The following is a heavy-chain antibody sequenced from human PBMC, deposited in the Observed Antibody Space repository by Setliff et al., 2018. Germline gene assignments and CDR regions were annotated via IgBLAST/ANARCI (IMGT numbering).Heavy chain of an antibody. V-gene: IGHV4-39*07. CDR1: GGSLSISNSY. J-gene: IGHJ4*02. Sequence: SETLSLTCTVSGGSLSISNSYWGWIRQPPGKGLEWIGSIYYSGSTYYNPSLKSRVTISVDTSKNQFSLKLSSVTAADTAVYYCASDWGVVAAIDYWGQGTLVTVSS. D-gene: IGHD2-15*01. CDR3: ASDWGVVAAIDY. CDR2: IYYSGST.